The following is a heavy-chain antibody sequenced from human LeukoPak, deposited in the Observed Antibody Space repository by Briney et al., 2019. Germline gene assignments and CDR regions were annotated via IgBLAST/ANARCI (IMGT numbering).Heavy chain of an antibody. D-gene: IGHD6-13*01. Sequence: ASETLSLTCAVYGGSFSGYYWSWIRQPPGKGLEWIGEINHSGSTNYNPSLKSRVTISVDTSKNQFSLKLSSVTAADTAVYYCARDSSSFSDAFDIWGQGTMVTVSS. CDR2: INHSGST. V-gene: IGHV4-34*01. J-gene: IGHJ3*02. CDR3: ARDSSSFSDAFDI. CDR1: GGSFSGYY.